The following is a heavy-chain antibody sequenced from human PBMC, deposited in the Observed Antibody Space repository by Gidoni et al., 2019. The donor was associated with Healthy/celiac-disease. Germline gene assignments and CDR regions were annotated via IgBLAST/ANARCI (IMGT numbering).Heavy chain of an antibody. D-gene: IGHD3-22*01. CDR1: GGTFSSYA. Sequence: QVQLVQSGAEVKKPGSSVKVSCKASGGTFSSYAISWVRQAPGQGLEWMGRIIPILGIANYAQKFQGRVTITADKSTSTAYMELSSLRSEDTAVYYCARDRRAPYYYDSSEYYFDYWGQGTLVTVSS. CDR3: ARDRRAPYYYDSSEYYFDY. J-gene: IGHJ4*02. V-gene: IGHV1-69*04. CDR2: IIPILGIA.